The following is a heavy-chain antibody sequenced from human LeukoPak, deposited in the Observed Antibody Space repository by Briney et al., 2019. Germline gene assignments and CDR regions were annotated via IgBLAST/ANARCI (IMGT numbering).Heavy chain of an antibody. CDR2: INPNSGDT. J-gene: IGHJ3*02. V-gene: IGHV1-2*02. D-gene: IGHD5-18*01. Sequence: ASVKVSCKXSGYPFTDYYMHWVPQAPGQGLEWMGWINPNSGDTNYAQNFQGRVTMTRDTSISTAYMDLSRLRSDDTAVYYCAREDTRGSSAFDIWGQGTMVTVSS. CDR3: AREDTRGSSAFDI. CDR1: GYPFTDYY.